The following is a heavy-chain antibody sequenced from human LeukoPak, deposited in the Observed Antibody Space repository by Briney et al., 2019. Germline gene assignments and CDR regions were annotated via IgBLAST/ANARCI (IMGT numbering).Heavy chain of an antibody. CDR2: LSGSGITT. CDR3: AKGIYSSGWSYFDY. Sequence: GGSLRLSCAASGFTLSNSAMSWVRQAPGKGREGVSTLSGSGITTYYADSVKGRFTISRDNSKNTLYLQMNSLRAKATDVYYCAKGIYSSGWSYFDYWGHGTLVTVSS. CDR1: GFTLSNSA. D-gene: IGHD6-19*01. V-gene: IGHV3-23*01. J-gene: IGHJ4*01.